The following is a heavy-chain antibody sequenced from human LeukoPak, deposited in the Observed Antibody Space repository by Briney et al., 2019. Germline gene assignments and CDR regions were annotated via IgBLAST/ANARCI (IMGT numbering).Heavy chain of an antibody. CDR3: VRGPNTWFDP. V-gene: IGHV3-11*01. Sequence: GGSLRLSCAASAFTFSDSYMTWIRQAPGKRLEWVSYISSGGTTIYYGDSVKGRFTISRDNAKNSLYLQMNGLRAEDTAVYYCVRGPNTWFDPWGQGTLVTVSS. J-gene: IGHJ5*02. CDR1: AFTFSDSY. CDR2: ISSGGTTI. D-gene: IGHD4/OR15-4a*01.